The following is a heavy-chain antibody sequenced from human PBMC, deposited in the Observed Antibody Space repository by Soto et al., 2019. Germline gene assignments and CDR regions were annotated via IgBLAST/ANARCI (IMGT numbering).Heavy chain of an antibody. CDR3: ARGDREDIAVVVGGRPGEYGVDV. CDR2: ISYDGSNK. D-gene: IGHD2-15*01. CDR1: GFTFRIYA. Sequence: QVHLVESGGGVVQPGRSLRLSCAASGFTFRIYAMHWVRQAPGKGLECVAVISYDGSNKFYRDSVKGRFTISRDNSKNTLYLQINSLRYEDTAVYYCARGDREDIAVVVGGRPGEYGVDVWGQGTTVTVSS. J-gene: IGHJ6*02. V-gene: IGHV3-30-3*01.